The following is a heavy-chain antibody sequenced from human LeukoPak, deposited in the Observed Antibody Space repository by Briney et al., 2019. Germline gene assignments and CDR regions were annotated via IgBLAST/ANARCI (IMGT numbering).Heavy chain of an antibody. Sequence: PSETLSLTCTVSGGSISSYYWSWIRQPPGKGLEWIGSMYHSGSTYYHTGSTYYNPSLKSRVTISEDTSKNQFSLKLSSVTAADTAVYYCARGPPSGRDDSSGYYVPACFDYWGQGTLVTVSS. V-gene: IGHV4-59*08. J-gene: IGHJ4*02. CDR2: MYHSGST. CDR1: GGSISSYY. D-gene: IGHD3-22*01. CDR3: ARGPPSGRDDSSGYYVPACFDY.